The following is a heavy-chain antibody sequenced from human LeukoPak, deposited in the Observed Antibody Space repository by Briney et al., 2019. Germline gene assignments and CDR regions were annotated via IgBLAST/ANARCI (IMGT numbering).Heavy chain of an antibody. CDR2: IRHDGHT. Sequence: GSLRLSCAASGFTFSSYSMNWVRQAPGKGLEWIASIRHDGHTYYNSSLKSQVTISVDMSRNQFSLKLNSLTAADTAVYYCARQVATKGEWAFDVWSQGTMVTFSS. D-gene: IGHD5-12*01. CDR1: GFTFSSYS. CDR3: ARQVATKGEWAFDV. J-gene: IGHJ3*01. V-gene: IGHV4-38-2*01.